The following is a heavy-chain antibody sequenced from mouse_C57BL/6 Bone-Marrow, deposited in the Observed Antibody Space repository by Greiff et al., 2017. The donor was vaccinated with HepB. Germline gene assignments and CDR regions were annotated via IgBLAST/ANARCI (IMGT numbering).Heavy chain of an antibody. V-gene: IGHV5-6*01. J-gene: IGHJ3*01. CDR1: GFTFSSYG. D-gene: IGHD2-4*01. CDR3: ARDYDYETWFAY. CDR2: ISSGGSYT. Sequence: EVMLVESGGDLVKPGGSLKLSCAASGFTFSSYGMSWVRQTPDKRLEWVATISSGGSYTYYPDSVKGRFTISRDNAKNNLYLQRRSLKSEDTAMYYGARDYDYETWFAYWGQGTLVTVSA.